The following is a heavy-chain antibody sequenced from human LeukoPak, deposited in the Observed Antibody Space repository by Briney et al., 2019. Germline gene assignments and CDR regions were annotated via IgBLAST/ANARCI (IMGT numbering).Heavy chain of an antibody. CDR1: GYTFSDYF. CDR2: LNPDSGGT. Sequence: ASVKVSCKASGYTFSDYFIHWVRQAPGQGLEWMGWLNPDSGGTNSAQKFRGGVTMTGDTSITTAYMELTRLTYNDTAIYYCARGVVLAALDAFDIWGQGTMVTVSS. J-gene: IGHJ3*02. V-gene: IGHV1-2*02. CDR3: ARGVVLAALDAFDI. D-gene: IGHD2-15*01.